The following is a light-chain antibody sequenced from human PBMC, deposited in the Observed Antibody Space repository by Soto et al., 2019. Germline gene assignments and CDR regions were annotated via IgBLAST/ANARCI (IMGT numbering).Light chain of an antibody. V-gene: IGKV1-5*03. CDR1: QSISSW. CDR2: KAS. Sequence: DIQMTQSPSTLSASVGDRVTITCRASQSISSWLAWYQQKPGKAPKLLIYKASSLESGVASRFSGSGSGTEFTLTISSLHPDDFATYYCQQYNNYPLTFGQGTKVEIK. CDR3: QQYNNYPLT. J-gene: IGKJ1*01.